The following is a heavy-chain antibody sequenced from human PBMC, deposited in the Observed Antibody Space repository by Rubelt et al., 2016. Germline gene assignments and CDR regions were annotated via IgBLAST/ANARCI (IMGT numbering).Heavy chain of an antibody. J-gene: IGHJ4*02. V-gene: IGHV1-3*01. CDR2: IHAGNGNT. CDR3: ARDIYSGSYYGY. Sequence: QVQLVQSGAEVKKPGASVKVSCKASGSTFTSYAMHWVRQAPGQRLERMGWIHAGNGNTKYSQKFQGRVTITRDTSASTAYMELSSLRSEDTAVYYCARDIYSGSYYGYWGQGTLVTVSS. CDR1: GSTFTSYA. D-gene: IGHD1-26*01.